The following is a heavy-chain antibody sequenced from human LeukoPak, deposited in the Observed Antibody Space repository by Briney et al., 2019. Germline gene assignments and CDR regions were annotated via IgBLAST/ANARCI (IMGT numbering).Heavy chain of an antibody. J-gene: IGHJ3*02. V-gene: IGHV3-33*01. Sequence: GGSLTLSCEASGFTFSSYGIHWVRQSPAKGLEWVAVIGSDGRNKFYADSVAGRFSVYSDNFKNTLFLQMNSLRAADMGVYFCARDDLVLDENGFDMWGRGTMVTVSS. D-gene: IGHD2-21*01. CDR2: IGSDGRNK. CDR1: GFTFSSYG. CDR3: ARDDLVLDENGFDM.